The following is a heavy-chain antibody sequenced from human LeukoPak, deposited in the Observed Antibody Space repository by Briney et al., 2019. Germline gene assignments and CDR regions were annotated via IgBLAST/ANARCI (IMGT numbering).Heavy chain of an antibody. CDR2: IIPIFGTA. CDR1: GDTFSSYG. Sequence: ASVKVSCKASGDTFSSYGISWVRQAPGQGLEWMGGIIPIFGTANYAQKFQGRVTITAEESTNTAYMELNTLRSEDMAVYFCSCRKEIAVTGASATYLDYWGQGTLVTVSS. CDR3: SCRKEIAVTGASATYLDY. D-gene: IGHD6-19*01. V-gene: IGHV1-69*13. J-gene: IGHJ4*02.